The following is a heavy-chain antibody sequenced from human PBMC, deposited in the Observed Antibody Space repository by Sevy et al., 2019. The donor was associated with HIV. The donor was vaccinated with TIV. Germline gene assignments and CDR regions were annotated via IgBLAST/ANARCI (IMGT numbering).Heavy chain of an antibody. CDR1: GGSISSSSYY. CDR2: IYYSGST. D-gene: IGHD3-22*01. J-gene: IGHJ5*02. V-gene: IGHV4-39*01. Sequence: SETLSLTCTVSGGSISSSSYYWGWIRQPPGKGLEWIGSIYYSGSTYYNPSLKSRVTISVDTSKNQFSLSLSSVTAADTAVYYCASPRDYYDSSGYYAWGQGTLVTVSS. CDR3: ASPRDYYDSSGYYA.